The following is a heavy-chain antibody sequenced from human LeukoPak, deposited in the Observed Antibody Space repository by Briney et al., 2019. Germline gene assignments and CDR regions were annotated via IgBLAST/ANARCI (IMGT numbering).Heavy chain of an antibody. V-gene: IGHV1-2*02. CDR3: ARDYEGDIVVVPAADY. CDR1: GYTFTGYH. Sequence: ASVKVSCKASGYTFTGYHMHWVRQAPGPGLEWMGWINPNSGGTNYAQKFQGRVTMTRDTSISTAYMELSRLRSDDAAVYYCARDYEGDIVVVPAADYWGQGTLVTVSS. CDR2: INPNSGGT. D-gene: IGHD2-2*01. J-gene: IGHJ4*02.